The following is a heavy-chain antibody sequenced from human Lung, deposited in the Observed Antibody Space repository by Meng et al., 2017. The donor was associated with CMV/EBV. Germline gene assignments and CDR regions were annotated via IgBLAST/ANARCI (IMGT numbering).Heavy chain of an antibody. J-gene: IGHJ4*02. Sequence: KASGYTFTSYGLNWVRQAPGQGLEWMGWISPYNGDTHYTQKFQGRVTMTTDTSTNTAYMELGSLRSDDTAMYFCARRKRDGYNYSLGLWGQGTLVTVSS. CDR3: ARRKRDGYNYSLGL. V-gene: IGHV1-18*01. D-gene: IGHD5-24*01. CDR2: ISPYNGDT. CDR1: GYTFTSYG.